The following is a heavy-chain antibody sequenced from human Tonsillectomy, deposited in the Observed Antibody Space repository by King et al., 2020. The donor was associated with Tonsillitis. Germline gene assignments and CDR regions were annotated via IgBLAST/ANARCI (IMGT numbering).Heavy chain of an antibody. D-gene: IGHD1-26*01. J-gene: IGHJ4*02. V-gene: IGHV3-9*01. CDR2: ISWNSGII. Sequence: GQLVESGGGLVQPGRSLRLSCAASGFTFDDYAMHWVRHAPGKGLEWVSSISWNSGIIVYADSVKGRFTISRDNAKNSLYLQMNSLIPEDTAFFYCAKGHSWDPKAESDYGGQGTLVTVSS. CDR1: GFTFDDYA. CDR3: AKGHSWDPKAESDY.